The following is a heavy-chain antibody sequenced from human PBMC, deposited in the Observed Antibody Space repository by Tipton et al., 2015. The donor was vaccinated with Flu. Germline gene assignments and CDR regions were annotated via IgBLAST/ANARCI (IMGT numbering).Heavy chain of an antibody. V-gene: IGHV1-18*01. J-gene: IGHJ6*02. Sequence: QLVQSGAEVKKPGASVKVSCEASGYSFSSYGISWVRQAPGQGLEWMGWISANNGNTKYEQKFQGRVTMTTDTSTSTAYMEVRSLRSDDTAVYYCARDGPSVRFLEWLSEYGTDVWGQGTTVTVSS. CDR1: GYSFSSYG. CDR3: ARDGPSVRFLEWLSEYGTDV. CDR2: ISANNGNT. D-gene: IGHD3-3*01.